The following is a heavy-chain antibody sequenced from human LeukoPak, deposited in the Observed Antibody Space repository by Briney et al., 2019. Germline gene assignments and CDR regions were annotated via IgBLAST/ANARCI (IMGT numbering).Heavy chain of an antibody. CDR1: GLSISNDW. J-gene: IGHJ4*02. D-gene: IGHD2-15*01. CDR2: ISADGTTT. V-gene: IGHV3-74*01. Sequence: PGGSLRLSCAVSGLSISNDWMHWVRRAPGKGLLWVSRISADGTTTNYADSVKGRFTISRDNAKNTLYLQMDSLRADDTAVYYCAGTWSFDYWGQGTPVTVSS. CDR3: AGTWSFDY.